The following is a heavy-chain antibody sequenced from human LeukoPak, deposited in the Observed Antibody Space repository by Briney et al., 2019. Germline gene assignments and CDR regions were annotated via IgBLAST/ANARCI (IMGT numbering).Heavy chain of an antibody. J-gene: IGHJ6*02. CDR3: ARVSGYCSGGSCYGLPSHGMDV. Sequence: ASVKVSCKASGYTFTGYYMNWVRQAPGQGLEWMGIINPSGGSTSYAQKFQGRVTMTRDTSTSTVYMELRSLRSEDTAVYYCARVSGYCSGGSCYGLPSHGMDVWGQGTTVTVSS. D-gene: IGHD2-15*01. CDR2: INPSGGST. CDR1: GYTFTGYY. V-gene: IGHV1-46*01.